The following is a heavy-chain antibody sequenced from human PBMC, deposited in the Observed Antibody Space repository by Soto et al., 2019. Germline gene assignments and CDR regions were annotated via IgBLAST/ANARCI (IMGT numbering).Heavy chain of an antibody. CDR1: GFTFSSYA. J-gene: IGHJ4*02. CDR2: ISGSGGST. Sequence: GGSLRLSCAASGFTFSSYAMSWVRQAPGKGLEWVSAISGSGGSTYYADSVKGRFTISRDNSKNTLYLQMNSLRAEDTAVYYCAKDPPAGYCSGGSCYSDVLRAPDYFDYWGQGTLVTVSS. V-gene: IGHV3-23*01. D-gene: IGHD2-15*01. CDR3: AKDPPAGYCSGGSCYSDVLRAPDYFDY.